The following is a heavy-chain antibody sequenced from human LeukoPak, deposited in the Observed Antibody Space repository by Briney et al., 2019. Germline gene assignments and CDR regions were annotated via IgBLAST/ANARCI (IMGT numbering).Heavy chain of an antibody. CDR3: ARNFYSSGWLDY. J-gene: IGHJ4*02. CDR1: GGSISSSSYY. D-gene: IGHD6-19*01. CDR2: IYYSGST. V-gene: IGHV4-39*07. Sequence: SETLSLTCTVSGGSISSSSYYWGWIRQPPGKGLEWIGSIYYSGSTYYNPSLKGRVTISVDTSKNQFSLKLSSVTAADTAVYYCARNFYSSGWLDYWGQGTLVTVSS.